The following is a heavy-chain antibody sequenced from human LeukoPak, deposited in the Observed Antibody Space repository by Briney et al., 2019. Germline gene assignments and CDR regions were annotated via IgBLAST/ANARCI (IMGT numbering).Heavy chain of an antibody. CDR2: FDPEDGET. V-gene: IGHV1-24*01. Sequence: ASVKVSSKLSGYTLTELTMQCVRPAPGKRLEWMGGFDPEDGETIYAQKFQGRVTMSEDTSTDTAYRELSSLRSEDTAVYYCATGPGGFKTSSWFDPWGQGTLVTVSS. CDR1: GYTLTELT. CDR3: ATGPGGFKTSSWFDP. D-gene: IGHD4-23*01. J-gene: IGHJ5*02.